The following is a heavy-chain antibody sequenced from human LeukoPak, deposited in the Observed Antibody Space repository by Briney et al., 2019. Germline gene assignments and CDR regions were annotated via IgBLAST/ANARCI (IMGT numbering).Heavy chain of an antibody. Sequence: GRSLRLSCAASGFTFSSYGMHWVRQAPGKGLEWVAVIWYDGSNKYYADSVKGRFTISRDNSKNTLYLQMNSLRAEDTAVYYCARDKSRQLVWYFDLWGRGTLVTVSS. CDR1: GFTFSSYG. V-gene: IGHV3-33*01. J-gene: IGHJ2*01. D-gene: IGHD6-13*01. CDR2: IWYDGSNK. CDR3: ARDKSRQLVWYFDL.